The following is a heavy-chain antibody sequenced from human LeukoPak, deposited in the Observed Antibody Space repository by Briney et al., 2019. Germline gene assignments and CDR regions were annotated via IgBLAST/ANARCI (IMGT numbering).Heavy chain of an antibody. CDR1: GFTFSSYS. V-gene: IGHV3-48*01. CDR2: ISSSSSTI. D-gene: IGHD3-3*01. CDR3: ARIFGVFIS. Sequence: GGSLRLSCAASGFTFSSYSMNWVRQAPGKGLEGVSYISSSSSTIYYPDSVKGRFTISRDNAKNSLYLQMNSLRAEDTAVYYCARIFGVFISWGQGTLVTVSS. J-gene: IGHJ4*02.